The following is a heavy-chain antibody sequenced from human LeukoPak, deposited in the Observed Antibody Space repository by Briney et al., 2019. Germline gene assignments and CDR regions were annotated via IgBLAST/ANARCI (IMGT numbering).Heavy chain of an antibody. Sequence: ASVKVSCKTSGFTFYNHSIHWVRQAPGQGLEWMGWINPISSDTNYAQTFQGRVTMTRDTSTSTAYMELRSLRSDDTAVYYCARDFTGGNYFNDYWGQGTLVTVSS. V-gene: IGHV1-2*02. CDR3: ARDFTGGNYFNDY. CDR1: GFTFYNHS. J-gene: IGHJ4*02. D-gene: IGHD1-26*01. CDR2: INPISSDT.